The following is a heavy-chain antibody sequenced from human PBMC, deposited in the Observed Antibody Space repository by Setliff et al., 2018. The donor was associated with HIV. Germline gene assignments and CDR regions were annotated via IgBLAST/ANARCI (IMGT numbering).Heavy chain of an antibody. Sequence: GGSLRLSCAASGFTFSDYYMSWIRQAPGKGLEWVSYISSSSYTNYADSVKGRFTISRDNAKNSLYLQMNSLRAEDTAVYYCAALYYNFWSGYYKYYYDSSGYSDYWGQGTLVTVSS. CDR1: GFTFSDYY. CDR3: AALYYNFWSGYYKYYYDSSGYSDY. D-gene: IGHD3-3*01. CDR2: ISSSSYT. V-gene: IGHV3-11*03. J-gene: IGHJ4*02.